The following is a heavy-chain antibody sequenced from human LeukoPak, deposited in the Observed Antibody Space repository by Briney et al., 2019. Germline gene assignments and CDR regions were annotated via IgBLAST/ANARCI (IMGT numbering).Heavy chain of an antibody. CDR3: AIQGHYGSGSYYFDY. Sequence: QAGGSLRLSCAASGFTFSSYAMSWVRQAPGKGLEWVSAISGSGGSTYYADSVKGRFTISRDNSKNTLYLQMNSLRAEDTAVYYCAIQGHYGSGSYYFDYWGQGTLVTVSS. D-gene: IGHD3-10*01. CDR1: GFTFSSYA. J-gene: IGHJ4*02. V-gene: IGHV3-23*01. CDR2: ISGSGGST.